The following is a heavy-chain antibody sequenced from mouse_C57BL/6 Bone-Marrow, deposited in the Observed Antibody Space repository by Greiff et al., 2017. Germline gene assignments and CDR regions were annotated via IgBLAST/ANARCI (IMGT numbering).Heavy chain of an antibody. Sequence: QVQLQQSGAELARPGASVKLSCKASGYTFTSYGISWVKQRTGQGLEWIGEIYPRSGNTYYNEKFKGKATLTADKSSSTAYMELRSLTSEDSAVYFCARGDGNYSFAYWGQGTLVTVSA. D-gene: IGHD2-1*01. CDR2: IYPRSGNT. V-gene: IGHV1-81*01. CDR3: ARGDGNYSFAY. CDR1: GYTFTSYG. J-gene: IGHJ3*01.